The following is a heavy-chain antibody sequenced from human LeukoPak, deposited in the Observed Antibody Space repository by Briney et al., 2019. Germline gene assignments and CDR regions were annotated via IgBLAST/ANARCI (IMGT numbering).Heavy chain of an antibody. CDR3: ARDGVVPAAIRYYYYYMDV. V-gene: IGHV3-69-1*01. D-gene: IGHD2-2*02. CDR2: INAARNT. Sequence: GGSLRLSCAASGFSFPNYAMAWVRQAPGKGLEWVSTINAARNTYYADSVKGRFTISRDNAKNSLYLQMNSLRAEDTAVYYCARDGVVPAAIRYYYYYMDVWGKGTTVTVSS. CDR1: GFSFPNYA. J-gene: IGHJ6*03.